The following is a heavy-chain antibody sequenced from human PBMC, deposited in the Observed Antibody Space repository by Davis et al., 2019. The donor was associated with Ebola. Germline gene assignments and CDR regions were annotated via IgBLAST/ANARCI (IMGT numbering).Heavy chain of an antibody. CDR2: IGTAGDA. V-gene: IGHV3-13*01. CDR3: ARETSDDY. CDR1: GFTFSSSD. J-gene: IGHJ4*02. D-gene: IGHD6-6*01. Sequence: GESLKISCAAPGFTFSSSDMHWVRQTTGKGLEWVSGIGTAGDAYYAGSVKGRFTISRDNAKNSLYLQMDSLRAEDTAVYYCARETSDDYWGQGTLVTASS.